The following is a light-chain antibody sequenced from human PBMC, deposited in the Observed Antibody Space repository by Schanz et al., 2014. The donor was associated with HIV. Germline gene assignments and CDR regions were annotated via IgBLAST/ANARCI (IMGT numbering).Light chain of an antibody. CDR2: DVS. J-gene: IGLJ2*01. V-gene: IGLV2-14*03. Sequence: QSVLTQPASVSGSPGQSISISCTGTSSDVGTYDYVSWYQQHPGKAPKLMIYDVSYRPSGVSNRFSGSKSGNTASLTISGLQAEDEADYYCISYTSDTVLFGGGTKLTV. CDR3: ISYTSDTVL. CDR1: SSDVGTYDY.